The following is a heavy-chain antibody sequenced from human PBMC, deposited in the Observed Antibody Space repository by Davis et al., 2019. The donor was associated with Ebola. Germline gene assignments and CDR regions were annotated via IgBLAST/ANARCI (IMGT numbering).Heavy chain of an antibody. J-gene: IGHJ5*02. Sequence: SETLSLTCTVSGGSISSSSYYWSWIRQPPGKGLEWIGEINHSGSTNYNPSLKSRVTISVDTSKNQFSLKLSSVTAADTAVYYCARGCYDFWSGYYKYNWFDPWGQGTLVTVSS. CDR2: INHSGST. CDR3: ARGCYDFWSGYYKYNWFDP. CDR1: GGSISSSSYY. D-gene: IGHD3-3*01. V-gene: IGHV4-39*07.